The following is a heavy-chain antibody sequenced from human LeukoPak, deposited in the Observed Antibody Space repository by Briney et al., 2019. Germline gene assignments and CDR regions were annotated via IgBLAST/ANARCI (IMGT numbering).Heavy chain of an antibody. CDR3: ARVLPQGPYYYHGMDV. CDR2: ISADNGNT. V-gene: IGHV1-18*01. CDR1: GYTFTSYG. Sequence: ASVKVSCKASGYTFTSYGISWVRQAPGQGLEWMGWISADNGNTNYEQKLQGRVTMTTDTSTSTAYMGVRSLRSDDTAVYYCARVLPQGPYYYHGMDVWGQGTTVTVSS. J-gene: IGHJ6*02. D-gene: IGHD3-10*01.